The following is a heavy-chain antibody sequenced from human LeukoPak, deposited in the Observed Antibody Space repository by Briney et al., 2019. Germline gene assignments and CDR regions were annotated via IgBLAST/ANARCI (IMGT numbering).Heavy chain of an antibody. D-gene: IGHD3-10*01. CDR1: GFTFTSYE. CDR3: VRGAGAWFGELTFLFEF. CDR2: IGSTGSTI. Sequence: GGSLRLSCAASGFTFTSYEMNWVRQAPGKGLEWVSYIGSTGSTISYADSVKGRFTISRDNGKNSMHLQMNSLRAEDTAVYYCVRGAGAWFGELTFLFEFWGRGTLVTVSS. V-gene: IGHV3-48*03. J-gene: IGHJ4*01.